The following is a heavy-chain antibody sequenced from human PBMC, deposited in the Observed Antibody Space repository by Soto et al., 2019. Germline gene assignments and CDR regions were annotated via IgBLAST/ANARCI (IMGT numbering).Heavy chain of an antibody. D-gene: IGHD3-22*01. J-gene: IGHJ6*02. V-gene: IGHV5-51*01. Sequence: GESLKISCKGTGYRFTSYWIGWVPQTPGKGLEWMGFIYPGDSDTRYSPSFKGHVIISADKAISTAYLQWTSLKASNNAMYYCERQKNHVLKGYYRYYGMDVWGQGTTVTVSS. CDR1: GYRFTSYW. CDR2: IYPGDSDT. CDR3: ERQKNHVLKGYYRYYGMDV.